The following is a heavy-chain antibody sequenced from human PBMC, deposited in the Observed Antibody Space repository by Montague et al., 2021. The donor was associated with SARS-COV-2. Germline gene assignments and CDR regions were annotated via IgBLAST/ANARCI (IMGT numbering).Heavy chain of an antibody. CDR2: INHGGGT. J-gene: IGHJ6*03. V-gene: IGHV4-34*01. D-gene: IGHD3-10*01. Sequence: SETLSLTCVVHGTSFSGYYWNWIRQPPGKGLEWIGEINHGGGTKYSPSLKSRLTISADTSKNQFSLKLTSVAAADTAVYYCARLRDGVVPSPILGVGPYYSYYYMDVWGRGTTVTVSS. CDR1: GTSFSGYY. CDR3: ARLRDGVVPSPILGVGPYYSYYYMDV.